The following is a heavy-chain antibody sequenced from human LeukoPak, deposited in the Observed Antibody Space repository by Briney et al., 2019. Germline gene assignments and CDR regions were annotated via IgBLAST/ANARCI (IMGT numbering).Heavy chain of an antibody. CDR1: GGSISSYY. D-gene: IGHD3-22*01. CDR3: ARGRDYYDSSAYYPFDY. J-gene: IGHJ4*02. V-gene: IGHV4-59*01. CDR2: IYYSGST. Sequence: SETLSLTCTGSGGSISSYYWSWIRQPPGKGLEWIGYIYYSGSTNYNPSLKSRVTISVDTSKNQFSLKLSSVTAADTAVYYCARGRDYYDSSAYYPFDYWGQGTLVTVSS.